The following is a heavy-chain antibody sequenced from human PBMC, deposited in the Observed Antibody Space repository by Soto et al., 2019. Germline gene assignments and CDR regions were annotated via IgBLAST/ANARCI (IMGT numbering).Heavy chain of an antibody. D-gene: IGHD3-22*01. CDR1: GGSISSYY. V-gene: IGHV4-59*12. Sequence: PSETLSLTCTVSGGSISSYYWSWIRQPPGKGLEWIGYIYYSGSTYYNPSLKSRVTISVDTSKNQFSLKPSSVTAADTAVYYCAREPYDSSGYFHAFDIWGQGTMVTVSS. CDR2: IYYSGST. CDR3: AREPYDSSGYFHAFDI. J-gene: IGHJ3*02.